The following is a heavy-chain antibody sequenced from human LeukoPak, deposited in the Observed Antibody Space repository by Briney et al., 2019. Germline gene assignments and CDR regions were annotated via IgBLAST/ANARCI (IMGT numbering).Heavy chain of an antibody. D-gene: IGHD6-6*01. CDR2: IYYSGST. CDR1: GGSISSYY. CDR3: ARADSSSSVYYYGMDV. V-gene: IGHV4-59*01. J-gene: IGHJ6*02. Sequence: SETLSLTCTVSGGSISSYYWSWIRQPPGKGLEWIGYIYYSGSTNYNPSLKSRVTISVDTSKNQFSLKLSSVTAADTAVYYCARADSSSSVYYYGMDVWGQGTTVTVSS.